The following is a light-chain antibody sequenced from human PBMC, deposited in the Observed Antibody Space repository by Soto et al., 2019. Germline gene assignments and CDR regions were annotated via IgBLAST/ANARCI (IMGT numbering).Light chain of an antibody. Sequence: DIQMTQSPSTLSASVGDRVTITCRTSHNISSWLAWYQQKPGQAPNLLIYKTSSLESGVPSRFSGSGSGTEFTLTVNSLQPDDFATYYCQQYDSSPLTFGGGTKVEIK. J-gene: IGKJ4*01. V-gene: IGKV1-5*03. CDR1: HNISSW. CDR3: QQYDSSPLT. CDR2: KTS.